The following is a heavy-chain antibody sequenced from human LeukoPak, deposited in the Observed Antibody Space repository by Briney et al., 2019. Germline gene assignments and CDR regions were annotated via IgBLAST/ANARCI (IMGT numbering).Heavy chain of an antibody. CDR1: GFTFSSYA. J-gene: IGHJ4*02. D-gene: IGHD3-22*01. V-gene: IGHV3-30-3*01. CDR3: ATDRDYYDSSGYYFDY. Sequence: PGGSLRLSCAASGFTFSSYALHWVRQAPGKGLEWVAVISYDGSNKYYADSVKGRFTISRDNSKNTLYLQMNSLRAEDTAVYYCATDRDYYDSSGYYFDYWGQGTLVTVSS. CDR2: ISYDGSNK.